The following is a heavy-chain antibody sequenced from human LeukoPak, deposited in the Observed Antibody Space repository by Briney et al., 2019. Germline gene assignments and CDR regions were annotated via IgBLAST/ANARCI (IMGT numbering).Heavy chain of an antibody. CDR1: GGSISGDN. CDR2: IYYSSST. D-gene: IGHD2-15*01. J-gene: IGHJ3*02. V-gene: IGHV4-59*01. CDR3: AGIVVVVAAPSQSFDI. Sequence: PSETLSLTCTDSGGSISGDNGSWSRPPPGGGRGCMLYIYYSSSTNCNYSLKSRVTISVDTSKNKYSLKLSSVTAADTAVYYCAGIVVVVAAPSQSFDIWGQGTMATVSS.